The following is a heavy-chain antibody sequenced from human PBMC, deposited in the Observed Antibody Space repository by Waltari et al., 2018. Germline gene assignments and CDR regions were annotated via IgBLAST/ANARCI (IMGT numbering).Heavy chain of an antibody. CDR3: ARHMPYYDSIYYFDY. Sequence: QLQLQESGPGLVKPSETLSLTCSVSGGSISSSSFFWGWIRQPPGKGLEWIGSLYDTRYTHHNPSLKSRVTISADTSKNQFSLKLSAVTAADTTVYYCARHMPYYDSIYYFDYWGQGTLVTVSS. V-gene: IGHV4-39*01. D-gene: IGHD3-3*01. J-gene: IGHJ4*02. CDR2: LYDTRYT. CDR1: GGSISSSSFF.